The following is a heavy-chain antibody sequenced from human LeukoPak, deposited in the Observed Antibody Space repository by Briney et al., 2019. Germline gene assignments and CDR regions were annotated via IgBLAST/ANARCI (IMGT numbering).Heavy chain of an antibody. V-gene: IGHV3-7*01. CDR3: ARDGQAVVVVTAGFDY. CDR2: IKQDGSEK. J-gene: IGHJ4*02. D-gene: IGHD2-21*02. CDR1: GFTFSRYW. Sequence: PGGSLRLSCAASGFTFSRYWMSWVRQAPGKGPEWVANIKQDGSEKYYVDSVKGRFTISRDNAKNSLYLQMNSLRAEDTAVYYCARDGQAVVVVTAGFDYWGQGTLVTVSS.